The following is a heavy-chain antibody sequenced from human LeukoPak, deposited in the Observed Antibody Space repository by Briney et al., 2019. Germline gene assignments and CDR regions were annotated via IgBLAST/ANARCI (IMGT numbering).Heavy chain of an antibody. D-gene: IGHD6-19*01. CDR2: INPSGNST. CDR3: ARGGSGWYVPDY. V-gene: IGHV1-46*01. Sequence: GASVKVSCKASGDTFTSYYRHWVRQAPGQGLEWVGIINPSGNSTSYPQKFQGRVTMNRDTSQSTVYMELSSLRSEDTAVYYCARGGSGWYVPDYWGQGTLVTVSS. J-gene: IGHJ4*02. CDR1: GDTFTSYY.